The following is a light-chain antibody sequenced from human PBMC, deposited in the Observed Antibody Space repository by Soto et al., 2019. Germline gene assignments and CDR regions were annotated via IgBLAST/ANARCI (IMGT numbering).Light chain of an antibody. CDR2: QVS. CDR3: SSYTSSGTWV. J-gene: IGLJ3*02. CDR1: SSDVGSYNR. Sequence: QSALTQPPSVSGSPGQSVTISCTGTSSDVGSYNRVSWYQQPPGTAPKLMICQVSNRPSGVPDRFSGSKSGNTASLTISGLQAEDEADYYCSSYTSSGTWVFGGGTKLTDL. V-gene: IGLV2-18*02.